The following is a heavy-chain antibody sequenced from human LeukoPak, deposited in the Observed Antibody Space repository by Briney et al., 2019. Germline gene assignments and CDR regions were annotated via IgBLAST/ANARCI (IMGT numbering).Heavy chain of an antibody. J-gene: IGHJ4*02. CDR2: IYYSGST. V-gene: IGHV4-59*08. Sequence: SSETLSLTCTVSGGSISSYYWSWIRQPPGKGLEWIGYIYYSGSTNYNPSLKSRVTISVDTSNNQFSLKLSSVTAADTAVYYCARGGESLQESSDYWGQGTLVTVSS. CDR3: ARGGESLQESSDY. D-gene: IGHD3-16*01. CDR1: GGSISSYY.